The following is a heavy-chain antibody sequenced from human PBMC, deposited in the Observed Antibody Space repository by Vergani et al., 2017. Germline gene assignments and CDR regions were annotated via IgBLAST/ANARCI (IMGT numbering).Heavy chain of an antibody. CDR2: IYTSGST. CDR1: GGSISSYY. D-gene: IGHD6-19*01. Sequence: QLQLQESGPGLVKPSETLSLTCTVSGGSISSYYWSWIRQPPGKVLEWIGYIYTSGSTNYNPSLKSRVTISVDTSKNQFSLKLSAVTAADTAVYYCARLGIAVAGTPDAFDIWGQGTTVTVSS. CDR3: ARLGIAVAGTPDAFDI. J-gene: IGHJ3*02. V-gene: IGHV4-4*09.